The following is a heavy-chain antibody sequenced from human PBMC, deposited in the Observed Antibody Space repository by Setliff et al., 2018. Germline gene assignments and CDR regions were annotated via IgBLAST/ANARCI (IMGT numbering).Heavy chain of an antibody. Sequence: GESLKIPCKGSGYNFINYWIGWVRQMPGKGLEWMGIIYPSDSDTSYSPSLQGQVTFSADRSISTAHLQWDSLKASDTAMYYCARGYDSGGWNYWGQGTLVTVSS. V-gene: IGHV5-51*01. CDR1: GYNFINYW. CDR2: IYPSDSDT. D-gene: IGHD3-22*01. CDR3: ARGYDSGGWNY. J-gene: IGHJ4*02.